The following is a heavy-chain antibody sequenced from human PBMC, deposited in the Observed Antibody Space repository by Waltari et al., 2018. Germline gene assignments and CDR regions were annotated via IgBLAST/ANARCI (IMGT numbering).Heavy chain of an antibody. J-gene: IGHJ4*02. V-gene: IGHV3-74*01. CDR1: GFIFSSYW. Sequence: EVQLVESGGGLVQPGGSLRLSCVASGFIFSSYWMDWVRQAPGEGLGWVSRINYEWSSTTDADSVKGRFTISRDNAKNTLYLQMSSLRAEDTAVYYCIRENIAAAGLESWGQGTLVTVSS. D-gene: IGHD6-13*01. CDR2: INYEWSST. CDR3: IRENIAAAGLES.